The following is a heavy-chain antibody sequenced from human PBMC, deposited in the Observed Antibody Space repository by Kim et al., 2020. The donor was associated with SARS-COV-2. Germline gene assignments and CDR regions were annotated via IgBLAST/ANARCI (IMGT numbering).Heavy chain of an antibody. Sequence: SETLSLTCAVYGGSFSGYYWSWIRQPPGKGLEWIGEINHSGSTNYNPSLKSRVTISVDTSKNQFSLKLSSVTAADTAVYYCARGGDNPPLVYSSGSYGMDVWGQGTTVTVSS. CDR3: ARGGDNPPLVYSSGSYGMDV. CDR1: GGSFSGYY. J-gene: IGHJ6*02. D-gene: IGHD6-25*01. V-gene: IGHV4-34*01. CDR2: INHSGST.